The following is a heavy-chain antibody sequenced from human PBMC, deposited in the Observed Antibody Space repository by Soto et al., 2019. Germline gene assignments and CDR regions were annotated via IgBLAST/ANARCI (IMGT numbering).Heavy chain of an antibody. V-gene: IGHV3-30*18. J-gene: IGHJ6*02. CDR1: GFTFSTYG. CDR3: AKPQGNYDFWSGMDV. D-gene: IGHD3-3*01. Sequence: GGSPRLSCAASGFTFSTYGMHWVRQAPGKGLEWVAIISYDGTNKYYADSVTGRFTISRDNSNNTLYLQMNSQRAEDTAVYYCAKPQGNYDFWSGMDVWGQGTTVTVSS. CDR2: ISYDGTNK.